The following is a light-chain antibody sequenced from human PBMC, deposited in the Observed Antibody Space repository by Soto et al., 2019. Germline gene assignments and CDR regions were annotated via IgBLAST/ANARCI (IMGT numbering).Light chain of an antibody. V-gene: IGKV3-20*01. J-gene: IGKJ1*01. Sequence: EIVLTQSPGNLSLSPGERATLSCRASQSIANTYLAWFQHRPGQAPRLLVHGASPRAIAAPEMFSGSGSGTDFTLTISRLEPEDYAGYYCQRYGNWPRTFGQGTRVDIK. CDR3: QRYGNWPRT. CDR2: GAS. CDR1: QSIANTY.